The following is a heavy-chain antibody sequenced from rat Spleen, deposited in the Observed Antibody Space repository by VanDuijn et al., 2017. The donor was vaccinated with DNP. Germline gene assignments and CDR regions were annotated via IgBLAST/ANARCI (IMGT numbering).Heavy chain of an antibody. CDR1: GFTFSNSD. CDR3: AKEATRAPFVY. Sequence: EVQLVESGGGLVQPGRSMTVSCAVSGFTFSNSDMAWVRQAPTKGLEWVASISTSGGVTYYRDSVKGRFTISRDNAKSTLYLQMESLRSEDTATYYCAKEATRAPFVYWGQGTLVTVSS. J-gene: IGHJ3*01. D-gene: IGHD1-4*01. CDR2: ISTSGGVT. V-gene: IGHV5-25*01.